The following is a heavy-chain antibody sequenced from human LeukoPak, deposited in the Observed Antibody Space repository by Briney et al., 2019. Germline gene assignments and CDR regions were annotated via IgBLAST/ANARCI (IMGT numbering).Heavy chain of an antibody. D-gene: IGHD2-8*01. CDR1: GYSISSGYY. CDR3: GRGERGVDY. J-gene: IGHJ4*02. CDR2: ISHSGST. Sequence: SETLSLTCTVSGYSISSGYYWGWIRQPPGKGLEWIASISHSGSTYYNPSLKSRVTISVDMSKNQFSLQLSSVTAADTAVYYCGRGERGVDYWGQGTLVTVSS. V-gene: IGHV4-38-2*02.